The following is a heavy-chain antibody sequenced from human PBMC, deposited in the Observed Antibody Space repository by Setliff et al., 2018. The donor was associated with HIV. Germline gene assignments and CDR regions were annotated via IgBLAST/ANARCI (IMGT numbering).Heavy chain of an antibody. CDR1: GYTLTTYG. CDR2: INTETGNP. V-gene: IGHV7-4-1*02. CDR3: ARVGSYWSTFDY. Sequence: GASVKVSCKASGYTLTTYGISWVRQAPGQGLEWMGWINTETGNPMYAQGFSGRFVFSLDTSVSTAYLQINSLKTEDTAMYYCARVGSYWSTFDYWGQGALVTVSS. J-gene: IGHJ4*02. D-gene: IGHD1-26*01.